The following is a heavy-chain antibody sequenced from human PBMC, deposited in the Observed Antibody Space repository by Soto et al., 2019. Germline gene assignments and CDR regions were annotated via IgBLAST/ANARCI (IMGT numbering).Heavy chain of an antibody. J-gene: IGHJ5*02. CDR2: IYYSGST. D-gene: IGHD2-15*01. V-gene: IGHV4-30-4*01. Sequence: SETLSLTCTVSGGSISSGDYYWSWIRQPPGKGLEWIGYIYYSGSTNYNPSLKSRVTISVDTSKNQFSLKLSSVTAADTAVYYCARVRGRLLRFDPWGQGTQVTVSS. CDR1: GGSISSGDYY. CDR3: ARVRGRLLRFDP.